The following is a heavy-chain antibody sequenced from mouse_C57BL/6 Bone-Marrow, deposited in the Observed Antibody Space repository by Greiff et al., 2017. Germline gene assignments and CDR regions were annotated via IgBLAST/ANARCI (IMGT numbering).Heavy chain of an antibody. V-gene: IGHV5-2*01. Sequence: DVQLQESGGGLVQPGESLKLSCESNEYEFPSHDMSWVRKTPEKRLELVAAINSDGGSTYYPDTMERRFIISRDNTKKTLYLQMSSLRSEDTALYYCASYSNLVGYAMDYWGQGTSVTVSS. D-gene: IGHD2-5*01. CDR2: INSDGGST. CDR1: EYEFPSHD. J-gene: IGHJ4*01. CDR3: ASYSNLVGYAMDY.